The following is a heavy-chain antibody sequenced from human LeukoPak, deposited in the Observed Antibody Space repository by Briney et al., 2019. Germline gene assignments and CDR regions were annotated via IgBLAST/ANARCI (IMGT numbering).Heavy chain of an antibody. CDR1: GFTFSSYS. CDR3: ARAKVGEEIDY. V-gene: IGHV3-48*04. CDR2: ISSSSSTI. J-gene: IGHJ4*02. D-gene: IGHD3-16*01. Sequence: GGSLRLSCAASGFTFSSYSMNWVRQAPGKGLEWVSYISSSSSTIYYADSVKGRFTISRDNAKNSLYLQMNSLRAEDTAVYYRARAKVGEEIDYWGQETLVTVSS.